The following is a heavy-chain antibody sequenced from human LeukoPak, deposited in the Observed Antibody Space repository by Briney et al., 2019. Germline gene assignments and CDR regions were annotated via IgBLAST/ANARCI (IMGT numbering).Heavy chain of an antibody. J-gene: IGHJ4*02. Sequence: GGSLRLSCAVSGFTFGNCSMHWVRHPSCKGLEWVAVISHDGRTKYYADSMNGRITISRDNSKNTLFLQMNNLRSEDTAVYFCARPSPPGDGYNPPDHWGQGTLVTVSS. CDR1: GFTFGNCS. V-gene: IGHV3-30*04. CDR2: ISHDGRTK. CDR3: ARPSPPGDGYNPPDH. D-gene: IGHD5-24*01.